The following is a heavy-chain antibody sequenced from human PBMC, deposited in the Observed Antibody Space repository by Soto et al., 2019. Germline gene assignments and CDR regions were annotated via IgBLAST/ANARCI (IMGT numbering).Heavy chain of an antibody. CDR2: IYHSGST. J-gene: IGHJ5*02. Sequence: QLQLQESGSGLVKPSQTLSLTCGVSGGAISSGGYSWSWIRQPPGKGLEWIGYIYHSGSTVYNPSLKGRVTRSVDGSKSQFSLGLSSVTAADTAVYYCARGPYQLLWACDPWGQGTLVTVS. CDR1: GGAISSGGYS. D-gene: IGHD2-2*01. CDR3: ARGPYQLLWACDP. V-gene: IGHV4-30-2*01.